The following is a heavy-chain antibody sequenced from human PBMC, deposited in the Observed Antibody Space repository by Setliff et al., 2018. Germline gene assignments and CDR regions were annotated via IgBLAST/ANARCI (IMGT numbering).Heavy chain of an antibody. CDR2: IKSKRDGVTT. Sequence: GGSLRLSCAASGFSFTDAWMNWVRQAPGKGLEWVGRIKSKRDGVTTDYAAPVIGRFTISRDDSKNTLYLQMDSLKVEDTAVYHCITDDRGYPWGHWGQGTLVTVSS. J-gene: IGHJ4*02. D-gene: IGHD7-27*01. CDR1: GFSFTDAW. V-gene: IGHV3-15*07. CDR3: ITDDRGYPWGH.